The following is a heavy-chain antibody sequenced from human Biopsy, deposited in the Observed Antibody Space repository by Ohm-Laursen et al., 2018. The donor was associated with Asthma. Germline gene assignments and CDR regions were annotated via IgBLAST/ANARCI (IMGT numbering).Heavy chain of an antibody. CDR3: AKATLGDIGKDY. CDR2: ISWNSDSI. V-gene: IGHV3-9*01. D-gene: IGHD2-21*01. Sequence: SLRLSCAAPGFTFDDYGMHWVRQAPGKGLEWVSGISWNSDSIGYADSVKGRFTISRDNAKNSLYLQMNSLRVEDTALYYCAKATLGDIGKDYWGQGTLVTVSS. CDR1: GFTFDDYG. J-gene: IGHJ4*02.